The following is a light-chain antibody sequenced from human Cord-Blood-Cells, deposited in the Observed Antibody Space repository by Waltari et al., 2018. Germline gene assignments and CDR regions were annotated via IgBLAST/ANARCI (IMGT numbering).Light chain of an antibody. V-gene: IGLV3-27*01. Sequence: SYELTQPSSVSVSPGQTARITCSGDVLAKKYARWFQQKPGQAPVRVIYKDSERPSGIPERVSGSSSGTTVTLTISGAQVEDEADYYCYSAADNNWVFGGGTKLTVL. CDR1: VLAKKY. CDR2: KDS. CDR3: YSAADNNWV. J-gene: IGLJ3*02.